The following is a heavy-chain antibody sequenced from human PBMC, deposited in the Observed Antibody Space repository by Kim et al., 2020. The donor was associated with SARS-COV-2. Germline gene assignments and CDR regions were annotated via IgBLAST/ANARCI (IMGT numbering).Heavy chain of an antibody. D-gene: IGHD3-10*01. CDR2: IIPIFGTA. V-gene: IGHV1-69*13. CDR3: ARVPLKLWFGELLSNWYFDL. J-gene: IGHJ2*01. Sequence: SVKVSCKASGGTFSSYAISWVRQAPGQGLEWMGGIIPIFGTANYAQKFQGKVTITADESTSTAYMELSSLRSEDTAVYYCARVPLKLWFGELLSNWYFDLWGRGTLVTVSS. CDR1: GGTFSSYA.